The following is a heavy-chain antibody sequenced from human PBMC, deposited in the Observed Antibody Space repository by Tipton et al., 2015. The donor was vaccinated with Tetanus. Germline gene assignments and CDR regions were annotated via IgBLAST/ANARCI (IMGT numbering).Heavy chain of an antibody. Sequence: VQLVQSGGEVKKPGESLKISCKGSGYIFNNYWIGWVRQMPGKGLEWMGIIYPGDSDTRYSPSFQGQVTISVDKSISTAYLQWGSLKASDTSMFYCARAHCSDGVCNFDYWGQGALVTVAS. J-gene: IGHJ4*02. CDR3: ARAHCSDGVCNFDY. V-gene: IGHV5-51*01. CDR1: GYIFNNYW. CDR2: IYPGDSDT. D-gene: IGHD2-8*01.